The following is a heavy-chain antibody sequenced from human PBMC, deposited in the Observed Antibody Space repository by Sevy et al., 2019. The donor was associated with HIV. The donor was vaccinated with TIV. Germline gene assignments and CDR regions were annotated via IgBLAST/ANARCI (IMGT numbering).Heavy chain of an antibody. CDR3: AREPGGDYYLDY. V-gene: IGHV3-66*02. CDR2: IYNDGRT. J-gene: IGHJ4*02. CDR1: GFTVTSNY. Sequence: GGSLRLSCAASGFTVTSNYINWVRQAPGKGLEWVSVIYNDGRTYYADSVKGRFTSSRDNSKNTVYLQMNSLRSEDTSVYYCAREPGGDYYLDYWGQGTLVTVSS. D-gene: IGHD4-17*01.